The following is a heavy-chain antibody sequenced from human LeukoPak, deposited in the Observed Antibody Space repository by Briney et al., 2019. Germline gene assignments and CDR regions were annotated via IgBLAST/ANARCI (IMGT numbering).Heavy chain of an antibody. Sequence: SETLSLTCTVSGYSFNSVYYWAWIRQPPGKGLEWVGSIYNSGSTSYNPSLKSRVTLSLDTSKYQFSLRLNSVTAADTAVYYCARNISGLGLYSHHAYDPAGAFDIWGKGTMVTVSS. CDR3: ARNISGLGLYSHHAYDPAGAFDI. D-gene: IGHD1-20*01. J-gene: IGHJ3*02. V-gene: IGHV4-38-2*02. CDR2: IYNSGST. CDR1: GYSFNSVYY.